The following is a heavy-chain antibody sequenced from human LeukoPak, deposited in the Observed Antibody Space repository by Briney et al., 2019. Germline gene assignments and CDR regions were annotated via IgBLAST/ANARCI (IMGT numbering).Heavy chain of an antibody. V-gene: IGHV3-21*04. CDR2: ISSSSSYI. D-gene: IGHD6-13*01. Sequence: PGGSLRLSCAASGFTFSSYSMNWVRQAPGKGLEWVSSISSSSSYIYYADSVKGRFTISRDNSKNTLYLQMNSLRAEDTAVYYCAKVGRSWDNDYWGQGTLVTVSS. CDR3: AKVGRSWDNDY. CDR1: GFTFSSYS. J-gene: IGHJ4*02.